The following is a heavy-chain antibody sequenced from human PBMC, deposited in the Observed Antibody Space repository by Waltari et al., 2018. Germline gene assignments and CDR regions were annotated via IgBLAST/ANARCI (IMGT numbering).Heavy chain of an antibody. J-gene: IGHJ4*02. CDR1: GFTFSSYC. Sequence: QVQLVESGGGVVQPGGSLRLSCAASGFTFSSYCMHWVRQAPGKGLGWVAFLRYDGSNKYYADSGKGRFTISRDNSKNTLYLQMNSLRAEDTAVYYCAKDPCSGGSCYLRYFDYWGQGTLVTVSS. V-gene: IGHV3-30*02. D-gene: IGHD2-15*01. CDR3: AKDPCSGGSCYLRYFDY. CDR2: LRYDGSNK.